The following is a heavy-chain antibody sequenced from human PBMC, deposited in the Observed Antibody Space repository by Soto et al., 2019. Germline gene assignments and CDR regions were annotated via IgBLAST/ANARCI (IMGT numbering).Heavy chain of an antibody. CDR3: ARRGLLWFGELLERPGVYYSGMDV. V-gene: IGHV1-8*01. D-gene: IGHD3-10*01. CDR2: MNPNSGNT. CDR1: GYTFTSYD. J-gene: IGHJ6*02. Sequence: QVQLVQSGAEVKKPGASVKVSCKASGYTFTSYDINWVRQATGQGLEWMGWMNPNSGNTGYAQKFQGRVTMTRNTSISTAYMELRSLRSEDTAVYYCARRGLLWFGELLERPGVYYSGMDVWGQGTTVTVSS.